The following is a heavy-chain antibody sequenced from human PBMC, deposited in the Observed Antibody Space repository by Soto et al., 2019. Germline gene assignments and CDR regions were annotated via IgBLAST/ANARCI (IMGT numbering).Heavy chain of an antibody. CDR2: VWYDGSNG. J-gene: IGHJ6*01. CDR1: VFIFSNFG. CDR3: ARDTRTASESAMEV. Sequence: VGSLRLSCTSSVFIFSNFGMHCVRHSPGKGLEWVAGVWYDGSNGVSAESVKGRFTISRDNSKNTLYLQMTSLRAEDTAVYYCARDTRTASESAMEVWGQGTTVSVS. V-gene: IGHV3-33*01. D-gene: IGHD6-25*01.